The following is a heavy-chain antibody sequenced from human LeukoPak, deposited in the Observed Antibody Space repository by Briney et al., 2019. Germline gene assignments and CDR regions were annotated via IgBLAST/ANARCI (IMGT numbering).Heavy chain of an antibody. Sequence: GGSLRLSCAVSGFTFSSYEMNWVRQAPGKGLEWVSYISSSGSTIYYADSVKGRFTISRDNAKNSLYLQMNSLRAEDTALYYCARAGIGSWYKGDYFDYWGQGTLVTVSS. CDR1: GFTFSSYE. CDR2: ISSSGSTI. D-gene: IGHD6-13*01. CDR3: ARAGIGSWYKGDYFDY. V-gene: IGHV3-48*03. J-gene: IGHJ4*02.